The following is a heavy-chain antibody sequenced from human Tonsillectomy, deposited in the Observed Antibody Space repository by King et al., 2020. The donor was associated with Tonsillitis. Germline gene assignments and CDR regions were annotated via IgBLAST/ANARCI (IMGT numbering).Heavy chain of an antibody. Sequence: VQLVESGGGLVKPGGSLRLSCAASGFTFSGYSMNWVRQPPGKGLQWVSSITNGGGYTYYAESVKGRFTISRDNAKKSLYLQMNSLRVEDTAVYYCVRAGGDPDAFDIWGPGTMVTVSS. D-gene: IGHD3-16*01. CDR1: GFTFSGYS. CDR2: ITNGGGYT. J-gene: IGHJ3*02. V-gene: IGHV3-21*01. CDR3: VRAGGDPDAFDI.